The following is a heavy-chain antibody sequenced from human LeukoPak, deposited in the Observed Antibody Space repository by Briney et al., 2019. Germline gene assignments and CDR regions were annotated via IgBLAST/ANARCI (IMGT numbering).Heavy chain of an antibody. CDR3: ARALRVPASWFDP. V-gene: IGHV1-18*01. CDR2: ISAYNGNT. Sequence: RASAKVSCKAPGYTFPSYGISWVPQAPGQGLEWMGWISAYNGNTSNAQKLQGRVTMTTATSTSTAYMELRSLRSDDTAVYYCARALRVPASWFDPWGQGTLVTASS. D-gene: IGHD2-2*01. CDR1: GYTFPSYG. J-gene: IGHJ5*02.